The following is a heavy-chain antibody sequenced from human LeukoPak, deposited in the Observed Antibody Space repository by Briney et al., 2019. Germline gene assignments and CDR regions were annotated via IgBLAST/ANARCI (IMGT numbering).Heavy chain of an antibody. V-gene: IGHV1-18*01. CDR1: GYTFTSYG. CDR3: VREEGSGSTFDS. D-gene: IGHD3-10*01. Sequence: GAAVKVSCQACGYTFTSYGISWVGQDPGQELEWSGWISAYNGNTNYEQQLHGRVTMTTDTSTSTASIQRRGARSDATAVYYCVREEGSGSTFDSWARGTLVTASS. J-gene: IGHJ4*02. CDR2: ISAYNGNT.